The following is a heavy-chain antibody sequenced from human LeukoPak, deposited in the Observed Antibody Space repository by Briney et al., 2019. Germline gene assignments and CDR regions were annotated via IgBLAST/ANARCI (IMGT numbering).Heavy chain of an antibody. Sequence: PGRSLRLSCAASGFAFDYHAMHWVRQAPGKGLEWVSGITWNSGGIAYADSVKGRFTISRDNSKNTLYLQMNSLRAEDTAVYYCAKGNYYGSGSYYRFDYWGQGTLVTVSS. V-gene: IGHV3-9*01. CDR3: AKGNYYGSGSYYRFDY. CDR1: GFAFDYHA. CDR2: ITWNSGGI. D-gene: IGHD3-10*01. J-gene: IGHJ4*02.